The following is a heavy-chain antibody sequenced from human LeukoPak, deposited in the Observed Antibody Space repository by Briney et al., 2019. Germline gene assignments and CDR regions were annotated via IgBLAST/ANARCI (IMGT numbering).Heavy chain of an antibody. V-gene: IGHV3-15*01. CDR3: TSSIRGNGGFDY. Sequence: GGSLRLSCAASGFSFTNAWMNWVRQAPGKGLEWVGRIKNKSEGEITDYAAPVKGTFTISRDDSKNTLYLQMNSLKTVDTAVYYCTSSIRGNGGFDYWGQGTLVTVSS. J-gene: IGHJ4*02. D-gene: IGHD4-23*01. CDR1: GFSFTNAW. CDR2: IKNKSEGEIT.